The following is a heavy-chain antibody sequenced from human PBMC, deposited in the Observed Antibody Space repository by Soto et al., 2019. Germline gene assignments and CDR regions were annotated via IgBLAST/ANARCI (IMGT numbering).Heavy chain of an antibody. Sequence: QVQLQESGPRLVKPSETLSVTCPVSGGSVTGFYWSWIRQPPGKRLEWIGYIFHSGSSNYNPSIKSRVTISVDTSNSQVSLRLTSVTAADTAVYYCARAPGLGGAHMDYWGRGTLVTVSS. CDR2: IFHSGSS. CDR1: GGSVTGFY. J-gene: IGHJ4*02. V-gene: IGHV4-59*02. CDR3: ARAPGLGGAHMDY.